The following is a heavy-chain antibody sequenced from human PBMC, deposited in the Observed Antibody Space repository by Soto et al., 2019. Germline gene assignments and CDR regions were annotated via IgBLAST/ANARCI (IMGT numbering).Heavy chain of an antibody. D-gene: IGHD3-22*01. CDR3: VKVYSSASYFPDY. CDR1: GFTFSSYA. CDR2: ISARGDST. J-gene: IGHJ4*02. V-gene: IGHV3-23*01. Sequence: LRLSCAASGFTFSSYAMGWVRQTPGKGLEWFSAISARGDSTYYEVSVKGRFTISRDNSRNTLYLQMDNLRAEDTAVYSCVKVYSSASYFPDYWGQGTLVTVSS.